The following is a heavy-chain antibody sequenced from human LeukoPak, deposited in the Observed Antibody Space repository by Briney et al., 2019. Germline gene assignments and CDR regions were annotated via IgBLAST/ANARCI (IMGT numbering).Heavy chain of an antibody. CDR2: IYYSGST. V-gene: IGHV4-59*01. D-gene: IGHD3-9*01. Sequence: SETLSLTCTVSGGSISSYYWSWIRQPPGKGLEWIGYIYYSGSTNYNPSLKSRVTISVDTSKNQFSLKLSSVTAADTAVYYCARAVLRYFDWSDWGQGTPVTVSS. CDR3: ARAVLRYFDWSD. J-gene: IGHJ4*02. CDR1: GGSISSYY.